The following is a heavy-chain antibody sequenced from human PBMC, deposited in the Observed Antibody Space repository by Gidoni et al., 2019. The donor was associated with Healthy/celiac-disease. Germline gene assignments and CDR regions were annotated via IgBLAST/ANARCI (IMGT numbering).Heavy chain of an antibody. D-gene: IGHD6-13*01. CDR3: ARDTDSSSWSYYYYGMDV. J-gene: IGHJ6*02. V-gene: IGHV3-30*04. CDR1: GFTFSSYA. Sequence: QVQLVESGGGVVQPGRSLRLSCAASGFTFSSYAMHWVRQAPGKGLEWVAVISYDGSNKYYADSVKGRFTISRDNSKNTLYLQMNSLRAEDTAVYYCARDTDSSSWSYYYYGMDVWGQGTTVTVSS. CDR2: ISYDGSNK.